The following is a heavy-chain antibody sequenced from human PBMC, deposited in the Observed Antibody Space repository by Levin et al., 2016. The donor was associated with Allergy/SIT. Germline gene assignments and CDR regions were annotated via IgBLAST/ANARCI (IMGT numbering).Heavy chain of an antibody. CDR2: IYTSGST. Sequence: SETLSLTCTVSGGSISSGSYYWSWIRQPAGKGLEWIGRIYTSGSTNYNPSLKSRVTISVDTSKNQFSLKLSSVTAADTAVYYCARGAKTGGYSYGFSYYYYGMDVWGQGTTVTVSS. CDR3: ARGAKTGGYSYGFSYYYYGMDV. CDR1: GGSISSGSYY. J-gene: IGHJ6*02. D-gene: IGHD5-18*01. V-gene: IGHV4-61*02.